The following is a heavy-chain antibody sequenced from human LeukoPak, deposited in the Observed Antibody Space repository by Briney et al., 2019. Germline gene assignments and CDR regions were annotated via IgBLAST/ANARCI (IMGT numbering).Heavy chain of an antibody. CDR2: IYYSGST. D-gene: IGHD6-13*01. J-gene: IGHJ4*02. V-gene: IGHV4-59*12. CDR3: ARTWYGNYFDY. Sequence: SETLSLTCTVSGGSISYYYWSWIRHPPGKGLEWIGSIYYSGSTYYNPSLKSRVTISVDTSKNQFSLKLSSVTAADTAVYYCARTWYGNYFDYWGQGTLVTVSS. CDR1: GGSISYYY.